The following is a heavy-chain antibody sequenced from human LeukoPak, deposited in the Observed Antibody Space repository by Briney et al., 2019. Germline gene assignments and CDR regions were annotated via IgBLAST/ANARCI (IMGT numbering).Heavy chain of an antibody. Sequence: GSLRLSCAASAFTFNNYAMSWVRQAPGKGLEWIGRIYTSGSTNYNPSLKSRVTMSVDTSKNQFSLKLSSVTAADTAVYYCARDFTDSGSSLVYYYYYYMDVWGKGTTVTVSS. J-gene: IGHJ6*03. V-gene: IGHV4-4*07. CDR2: IYTSGST. D-gene: IGHD1-26*01. CDR3: ARDFTDSGSSLVYYYYYYMDV. CDR1: AFTFNNYA.